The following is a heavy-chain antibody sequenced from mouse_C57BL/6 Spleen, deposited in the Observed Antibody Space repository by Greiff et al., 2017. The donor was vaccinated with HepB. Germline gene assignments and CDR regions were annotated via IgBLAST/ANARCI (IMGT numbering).Heavy chain of an antibody. CDR1: GFTFSSYA. D-gene: IGHD1-1*01. CDR2: ISDGGSYT. J-gene: IGHJ2*01. V-gene: IGHV5-4*01. Sequence: EVQLVESGGGLVKPGGSLKLSCAASGFTFSSYAMSWVRQTPEKRLEWVATISDGGSYTYYPDNVKGRFTISRDNAKNNLYLQMSHLKSEDTAMYYCARDPYGAYFDYWGQGTTLTVSS. CDR3: ARDPYGAYFDY.